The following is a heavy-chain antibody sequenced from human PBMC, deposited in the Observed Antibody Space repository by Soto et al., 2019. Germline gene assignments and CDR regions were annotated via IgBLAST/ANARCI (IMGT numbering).Heavy chain of an antibody. V-gene: IGHV3-48*01. CDR2: ISSSSSTI. J-gene: IGHJ3*02. CDR3: ARGPYCSSTSCYLEAFDI. CDR1: GFTFSSYS. Sequence: EVQLVESGGGLVQPGGSLRLSCAASGFTFSSYSMNWVRQAPGKGLEWVSYISSSSSTIYYADSVKGRFTISRDNAKNSLYLQMNSLRAEDTAVYYCARGPYCSSTSCYLEAFDIWGQGTMVTVSS. D-gene: IGHD2-2*01.